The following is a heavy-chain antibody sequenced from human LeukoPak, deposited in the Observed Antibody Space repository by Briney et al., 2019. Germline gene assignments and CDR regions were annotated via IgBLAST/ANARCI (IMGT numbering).Heavy chain of an antibody. CDR1: GGSISSGGYY. CDR3: ARESPYSGSYKYFDY. Sequence: PSETLSLTCTVSGGSISSGGYYWSWIRQPPGKGLEWIGYIYYSGSTNYNPSLKSRVTISVDTSKNQFSLKLSSVTAADTAVYYCARESPYSGSYKYFDYWGQGTLVTVSS. J-gene: IGHJ4*02. V-gene: IGHV4-61*08. CDR2: IYYSGST. D-gene: IGHD1-26*01.